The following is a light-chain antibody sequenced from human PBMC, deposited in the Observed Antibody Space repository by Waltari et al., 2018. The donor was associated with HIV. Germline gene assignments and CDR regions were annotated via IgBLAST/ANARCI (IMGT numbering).Light chain of an antibody. CDR1: SSDVGGYNY. CDR2: DVS. J-gene: IGLJ2*01. Sequence: QSALPQPASVSGSPGPSITISCTGTSSDVGGYNYVSWYQQHPGKAPKLMIYDVSKRPSGVSNRFSGSKSGNTASLTISGLQAEDEADYYCSSYTSSSTFVFGGGTKLTVL. V-gene: IGLV2-14*01. CDR3: SSYTSSSTFV.